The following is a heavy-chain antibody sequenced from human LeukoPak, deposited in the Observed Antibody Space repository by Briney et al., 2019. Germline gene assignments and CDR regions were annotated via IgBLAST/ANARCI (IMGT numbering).Heavy chain of an antibody. CDR2: IWYAGTNK. CDR3: ARDSDIGVANWFDP. J-gene: IGHJ5*02. V-gene: IGHV3-33*01. CDR1: GFTFSRHG. Sequence: GGSLRLSCAASGFTFSRHGMHWVRQAPGKGLEWLALIWYAGTNKYYADSVKGRFTISRDNAKNSLYLQMNSLRVEDTAVYYCARDSDIGVANWFDPWGQGTLVTVSS.